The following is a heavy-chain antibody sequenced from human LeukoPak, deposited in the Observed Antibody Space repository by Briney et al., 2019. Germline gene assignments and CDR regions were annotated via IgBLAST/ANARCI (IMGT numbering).Heavy chain of an antibody. V-gene: IGHV3-30*02. Sequence: PGGSLRLSCAASGFTFSSYGMHWVRQAPGKGLEWVAFIRYDGSNKYYADSVKGRFTISRDNSKNTLYLQMNSLRAEDTAVYYCAKPPGTRIRFLETYYMDVWGKGTTVTVSS. D-gene: IGHD3-3*01. CDR3: AKPPGTRIRFLETYYMDV. CDR2: IRYDGSNK. J-gene: IGHJ6*03. CDR1: GFTFSSYG.